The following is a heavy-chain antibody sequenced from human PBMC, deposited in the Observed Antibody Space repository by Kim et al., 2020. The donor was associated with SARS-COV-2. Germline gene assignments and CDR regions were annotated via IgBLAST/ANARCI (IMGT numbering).Heavy chain of an antibody. J-gene: IGHJ4*02. Sequence: YNGNAKYARKVKGRVTMTTDTSTSTAYMELRSLRSDDTAIYYCARDPFDYWGQGTLVTVSS. CDR2: YNGNA. CDR3: ARDPFDY. V-gene: IGHV1-18*01.